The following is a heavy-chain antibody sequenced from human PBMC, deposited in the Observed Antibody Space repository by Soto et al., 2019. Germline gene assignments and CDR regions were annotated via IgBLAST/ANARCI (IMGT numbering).Heavy chain of an antibody. V-gene: IGHV3-11*06. D-gene: IGHD2-15*01. CDR3: VRGGGGGLFDP. CDR2: ISPGSRYP. Sequence: PGGSLRFSCAGCVFTFGGSYMSWIRQAPGKGLEWLSYISPGSRYPAYADSVKGRFTISRDNAKRSLYLQMMSLTAEDTAIYYCVRGGGGGLFDPWGQGTMVTGSS. J-gene: IGHJ5*02. CDR1: VFTFGGSY.